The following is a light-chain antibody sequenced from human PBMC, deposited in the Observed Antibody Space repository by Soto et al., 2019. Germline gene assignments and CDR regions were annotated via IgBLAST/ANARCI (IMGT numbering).Light chain of an antibody. J-gene: IGLJ2*01. CDR3: SSYTTSSTVV. V-gene: IGLV2-14*03. CDR2: DVS. CDR1: SSDVGGYNY. Sequence: QSALTQPASVSGSPGQSITISCTGTSSDVGGYNYVSWYQQHPGKAPKLLIYDVSNRPSGVSNRFSASKSGNTASLTISGLQAEYAADNYYSSYTTSSTVVFGGGTKVTVL.